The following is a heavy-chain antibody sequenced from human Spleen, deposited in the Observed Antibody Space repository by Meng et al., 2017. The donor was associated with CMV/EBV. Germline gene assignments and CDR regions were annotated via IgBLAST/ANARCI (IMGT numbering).Heavy chain of an antibody. V-gene: IGHV4-61*01. CDR2: IRYTEKS. D-gene: IGHD2-15*01. CDR3: AGGGQVTLGY. Sequence: CTVSGGSVRSCSCCWYWIRQHAGKGLEWIEYIRYTEKSNYNPTRKTRLTISLDTSEIQFSLKLTAVTTADTAMYNCAGGGQVTLGYWGQGALVTVSS. J-gene: IGHJ4*02. CDR1: GGSVRSCSCC.